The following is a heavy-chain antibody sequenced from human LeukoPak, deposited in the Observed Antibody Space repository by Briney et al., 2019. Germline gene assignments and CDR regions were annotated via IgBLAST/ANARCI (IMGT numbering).Heavy chain of an antibody. CDR3: ARAPRDYYYYYMDV. CDR1: GFTFSDYY. V-gene: IGHV3-11*01. Sequence: GRSLRLSCAASGFTFSDYYMSWIRQAPGKGLEWVSYISSSGSTIYYADSVKGRFTISRDNAKNSLYLQMNSLRAEDTAVYYCARAPRDYYYYYMDVWGKGTTVTVSS. CDR2: ISSSGSTI. J-gene: IGHJ6*03.